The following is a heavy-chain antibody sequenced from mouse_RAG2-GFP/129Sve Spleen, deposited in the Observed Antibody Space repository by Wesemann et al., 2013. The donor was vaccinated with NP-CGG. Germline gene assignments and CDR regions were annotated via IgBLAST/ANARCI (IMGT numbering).Heavy chain of an antibody. CDR3: ASGFDY. Sequence: EYAGYISYSGSTYYNPSLKSRISITRDTSKNQYYLQLNSVTTENTATYYCASGFDYWGQGTTLTVSS. CDR2: ISYSGST. J-gene: IGHJ2*01. V-gene: IGHV3-8*02.